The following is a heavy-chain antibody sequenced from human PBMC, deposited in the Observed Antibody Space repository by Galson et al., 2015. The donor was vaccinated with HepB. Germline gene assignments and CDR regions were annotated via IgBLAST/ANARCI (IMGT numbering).Heavy chain of an antibody. CDR1: GYTFGSYV. CDR3: AKGGCSSANCEMPCDI. Sequence: SLRLSCAASGYTFGSYVMSWVRQAPGKGLEWVSSIIKSGGNTYHADSVKGRFTISRDNSKNTLYLQMTSLRAEDTAVYYCAKGGCSSANCEMPCDIWGQGTVVTVSS. V-gene: IGHV3-23*01. D-gene: IGHD2-2*01. J-gene: IGHJ3*02. CDR2: IIKSGGNT.